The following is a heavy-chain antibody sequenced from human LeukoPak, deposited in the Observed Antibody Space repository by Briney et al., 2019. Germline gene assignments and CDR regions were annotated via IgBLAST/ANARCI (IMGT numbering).Heavy chain of an antibody. CDR1: GFTFSSYS. CDR3: AGALFAPGRFDP. Sequence: GGSLRLSCAASGFTFSSYSMNWVRQAPGKGLEWVSSISTSSSYIYYADSVKGRFTISRGNAKNSLYLQMNSLRAEDTAVYYCAGALFAPGRFDPWGQGTLVTVSS. CDR2: ISTSSSYI. V-gene: IGHV3-21*01. D-gene: IGHD3-10*01. J-gene: IGHJ5*02.